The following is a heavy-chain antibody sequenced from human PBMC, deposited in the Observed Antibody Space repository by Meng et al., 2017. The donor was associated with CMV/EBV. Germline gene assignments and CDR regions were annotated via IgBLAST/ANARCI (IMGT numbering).Heavy chain of an antibody. CDR1: GFTFGDYA. CDR3: TRRTTDFWSGYYSSYYYYGMDV. D-gene: IGHD3-3*01. Sequence: GESLKISCTASGFTFGDYAMSWVRQAPGKGLEWVGSIRSKAYGGTTEYAASVKGRFTISRDDSKSIAYLQMNSLKTEDTAVYYCTRRTTDFWSGYYSSYYYYGMDVWGQGTTVTVSS. CDR2: IRSKAYGGTT. V-gene: IGHV3-49*04. J-gene: IGHJ6*02.